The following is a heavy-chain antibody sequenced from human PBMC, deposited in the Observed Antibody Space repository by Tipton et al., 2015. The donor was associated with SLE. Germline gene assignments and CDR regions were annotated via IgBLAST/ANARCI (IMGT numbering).Heavy chain of an antibody. D-gene: IGHD5-12*01. CDR2: SSTYTGNT. J-gene: IGHJ3*02. CDR1: GYTFTSYD. V-gene: IGHV1-18*04. CDR3: ARSGRGYSGYDDVFDI. Sequence: QVQLVQSGAEVKKPGASVKVSCKASGYTFTSYDITWVRQAPGQGLEWMGWSSTYTGNTMYTQKFQGRVTMTTDTSTSTAYMDLRSLRSDDTAVYYCARSGRGYSGYDDVFDIWGQGTMVTVAS.